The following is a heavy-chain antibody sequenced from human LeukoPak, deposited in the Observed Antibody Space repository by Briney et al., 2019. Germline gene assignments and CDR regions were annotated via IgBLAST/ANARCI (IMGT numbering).Heavy chain of an antibody. CDR2: ISYDGSNK. CDR3: ARDGGNRAVAAYSDIPFDY. V-gene: IGHV3-30*04. D-gene: IGHD6-19*01. Sequence: PGGSLRLACAASGFTFSSYAMHWVRQAPGKGLEWVAVISYDGSNKYYADSVKGRLTICRDNSKNTLYLRMKSLRAEDTAVYYCARDGGNRAVAAYSDIPFDYWGQGPLVTVPS. CDR1: GFTFSSYA. J-gene: IGHJ4*02.